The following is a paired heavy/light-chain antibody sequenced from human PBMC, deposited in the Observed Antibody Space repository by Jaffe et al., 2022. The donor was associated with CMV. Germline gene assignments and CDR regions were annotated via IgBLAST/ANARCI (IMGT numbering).Heavy chain of an antibody. CDR1: GYSFTIYW. D-gene: IGHD1-1*01. J-gene: IGHJ3*02. Sequence: EVQLVQSGAEVKKSGESLKISCQGSGYSFTIYWIAWVRQLPGKGLEWMGMIYPSDSETRYSPSLQGQVTISADNSIGTAYLQWSSLKASDTAIYYCARLSYTNWLDSAFDIWGQGTMVTVSS. CDR2: IYPSDSET. V-gene: IGHV5-51*01. CDR3: ARLSYTNWLDSAFDI.
Light chain of an antibody. J-gene: IGLJ2*01. V-gene: IGLV3-1*01. CDR2: QVS. CDR3: QAWDSNTVV. Sequence: SYELTQPPSVSVSPGQTANITCSGDKLGDKYACWYQQKPGQSPVVVIYQVSKRPSGIPERFSGSNSGNTATLTISGTQAMDEADYYCQAWDSNTVVFGGGTKLTVL. CDR1: KLGDKY.